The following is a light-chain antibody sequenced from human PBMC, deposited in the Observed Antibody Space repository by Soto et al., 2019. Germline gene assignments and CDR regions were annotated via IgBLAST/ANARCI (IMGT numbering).Light chain of an antibody. V-gene: IGKV1-5*03. CDR2: KAS. J-gene: IGKJ2*01. CDR3: LQYNSLYT. Sequence: DIQMTQSPSTLSASVVDRVTITCRASQSMSSWLAWYQQKPGKAPKRLIYKASSLESGVPSRFSGSGSGTEFTLTISSLQPDDFATYYCLQYNSLYTFGQGTKLEIK. CDR1: QSMSSW.